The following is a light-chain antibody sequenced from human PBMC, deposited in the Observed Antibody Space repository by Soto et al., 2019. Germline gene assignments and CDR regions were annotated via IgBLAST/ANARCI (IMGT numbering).Light chain of an antibody. CDR3: QSYDSSLSAVV. V-gene: IGLV2-14*01. CDR1: SSDVGFYNY. CDR2: EVT. J-gene: IGLJ2*01. Sequence: QSALTQPASVSASPGQSITISCTGTSSDVGFYNYVSWYQHLPGKAPKLMIYEVTNRPSGVSDRFSGSKSGNTASLTISGLQAEDEADYYCQSYDSSLSAVVFGGGTKLTVL.